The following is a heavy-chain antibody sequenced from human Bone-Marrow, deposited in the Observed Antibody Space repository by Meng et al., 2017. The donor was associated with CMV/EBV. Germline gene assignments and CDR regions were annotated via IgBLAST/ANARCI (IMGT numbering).Heavy chain of an antibody. Sequence: ETLSLTCAASGFTFSSYAMSWVRQAPGKGLEWVSAISGSGGSTYYADSVKGRFTISRDNSKNTLYLQMNSLRAEDTAVYYCAKVNRWLVVPAAILDYWGQGTLVTVSS. CDR3: AKVNRWLVVPAAILDY. V-gene: IGHV3-23*01. J-gene: IGHJ4*02. CDR1: GFTFSSYA. CDR2: ISGSGGST. D-gene: IGHD2-2*02.